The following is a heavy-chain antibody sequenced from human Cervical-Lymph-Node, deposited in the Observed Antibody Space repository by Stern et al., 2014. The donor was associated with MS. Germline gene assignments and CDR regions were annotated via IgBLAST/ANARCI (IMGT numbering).Heavy chain of an antibody. Sequence: VHLVESGVEVKKPGESLKISCKLSGYSFTIYYIAWVRQMPGKGLEWMGVIYPYDSDTTYSPSFQGQVTISADKSITTAYLQWSSLRASDTAMYYCARHVQGFDYWGQGTLVTVSS. V-gene: IGHV5-51*01. CDR1: GYSFTIYY. J-gene: IGHJ4*02. CDR2: IYPYDSDT. CDR3: ARHVQGFDY.